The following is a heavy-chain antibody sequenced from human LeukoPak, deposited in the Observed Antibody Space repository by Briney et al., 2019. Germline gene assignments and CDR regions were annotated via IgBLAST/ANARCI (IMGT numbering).Heavy chain of an antibody. CDR2: INHSGST. J-gene: IGHJ6*03. D-gene: IGHD3-22*01. CDR3: ARGRSRYYDSSSYFGSLVYMDV. V-gene: IGHV4-34*01. Sequence: PSETLSLPCAVYGGSFSGYYWSWIRQPPGKGLEWIGEINHSGSTNYNPSLKSRVTISVDTSKNQFSLKLSSVTAADTAVYYCARGRSRYYDSSSYFGSLVYMDVWGKGTTVTVSS. CDR1: GGSFSGYY.